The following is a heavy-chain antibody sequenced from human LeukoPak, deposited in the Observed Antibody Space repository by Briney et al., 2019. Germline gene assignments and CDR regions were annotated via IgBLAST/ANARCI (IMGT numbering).Heavy chain of an antibody. CDR1: GFTFRSYA. Sequence: GGSLRLSCAASGFTFRSYAMSSVRQAPGKGLEWVSAISGSGGSTYYADSVKGRFTISRDNSKNTLYLQMNSLRAEDTAVYYCAKDRAGYCSGGSCSTFNYWGQGTLVTVSS. V-gene: IGHV3-23*01. CDR3: AKDRAGYCSGGSCSTFNY. J-gene: IGHJ4*02. D-gene: IGHD2-15*01. CDR2: ISGSGGST.